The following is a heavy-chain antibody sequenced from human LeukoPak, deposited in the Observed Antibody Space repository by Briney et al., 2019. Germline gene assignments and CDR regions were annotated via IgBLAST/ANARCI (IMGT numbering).Heavy chain of an antibody. CDR3: AREDASAFDI. V-gene: IGHV3-21*01. J-gene: IGHJ3*02. CDR2: ISSSSSYI. Sequence: GGSLRLSCAASGFTFSSYSMNWVRQAPGKGLEWVSSISSSSSYIYYADSVKGRFTISRDNAKNSLFLQMNTLRAEDTAVYYCAREDASAFDIWGQGTMVTVSS. CDR1: GFTFSSYS.